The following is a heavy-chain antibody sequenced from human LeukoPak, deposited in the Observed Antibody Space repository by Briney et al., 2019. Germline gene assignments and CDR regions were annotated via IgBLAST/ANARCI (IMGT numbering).Heavy chain of an antibody. V-gene: IGHV3-48*03. D-gene: IGHD3-10*01. CDR3: ATVKWFGESYYFDH. Sequence: GGSLRLSCAASGFTFSSYEMNWVRQAPGKGLEWVSYISSSGSTIYYADSVKGRFTISRDNSKNTLYLQMNSLRAEDTAVYYCATVKWFGESYYFDHWGQGTLVTVSS. CDR2: ISSSGSTI. J-gene: IGHJ4*02. CDR1: GFTFSSYE.